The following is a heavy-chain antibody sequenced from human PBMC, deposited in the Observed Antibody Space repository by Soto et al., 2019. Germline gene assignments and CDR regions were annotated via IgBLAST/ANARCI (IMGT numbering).Heavy chain of an antibody. V-gene: IGHV3-74*01. Sequence: GGSLSLSGAASGFTFSTYAMHWVRQAPGKGLVWVAGITGDGSSTTYVDSVKGRFTISRDNAKNTLYLQMNSLKAEDTALYYCAKGQRWELPFDYWGQGALVTVSS. CDR2: ITGDGSST. CDR1: GFTFSTYA. J-gene: IGHJ4*02. CDR3: AKGQRWELPFDY. D-gene: IGHD3-10*01.